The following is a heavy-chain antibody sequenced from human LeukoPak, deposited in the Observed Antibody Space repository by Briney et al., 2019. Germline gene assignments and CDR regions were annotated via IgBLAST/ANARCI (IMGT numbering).Heavy chain of an antibody. CDR3: AVGSYLGRNFDY. J-gene: IGHJ4*02. CDR2: VSGSGGST. Sequence: GGSLRLSCAASGFTSSSYAMSWVRQAPGKGLEWVSAVSGSGGSTYYADSVKGRFTISRDNSKNTLYLQMNSLRAEDTAVYYSAVGSYLGRNFDYWGQGTLVTVSS. CDR1: GFTSSSYA. V-gene: IGHV3-23*01. D-gene: IGHD1-26*01.